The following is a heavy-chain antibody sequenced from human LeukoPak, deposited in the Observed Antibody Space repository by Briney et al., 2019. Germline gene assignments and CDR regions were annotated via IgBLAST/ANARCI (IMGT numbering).Heavy chain of an antibody. Sequence: SQTLSLTCTVSGGSISSGGYYWSWIRQHPGKGLEWIGYIYYSGSTYYNPSLKSRVTISVDTSKNQFSLKLSSVTAADTAVYYCARDRPYYDSSGINWFDPWGQGTLVTVSS. CDR2: IYYSGST. J-gene: IGHJ5*02. CDR1: GGSISSGGYY. CDR3: ARDRPYYDSSGINWFDP. D-gene: IGHD3-22*01. V-gene: IGHV4-31*03.